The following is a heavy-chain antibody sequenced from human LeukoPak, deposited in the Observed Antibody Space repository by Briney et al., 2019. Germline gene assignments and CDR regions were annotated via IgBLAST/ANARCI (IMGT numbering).Heavy chain of an antibody. CDR1: GGSVSSGSYY. J-gene: IGHJ4*02. CDR2: IYYSGST. Sequence: PSETLSLTCTVSGGSVSSGSYYWSWIRQPPGKGLEWIGYIYYSGSTNYNPSLKSRVTISVDTSKNQFSLKLSSVTAADTAVYHCAREAMYSYGNNFDHWGQGTLVTVSS. V-gene: IGHV4-61*01. CDR3: AREAMYSYGNNFDH. D-gene: IGHD5-18*01.